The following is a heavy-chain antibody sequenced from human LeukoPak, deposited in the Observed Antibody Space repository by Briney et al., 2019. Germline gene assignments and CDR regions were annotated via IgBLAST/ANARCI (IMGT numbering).Heavy chain of an antibody. CDR2: ISAYNGNT. Sequence: GASVKVSCKASGYTFTSYGISWVRQAPGQGLEWMGWISAYNGNTNYAQKLQGRVTMTTDTSTSTAYMELRSLRSDDTAVYYCARARYYDFWSGTCGYMDVWGKGTTVTVSS. CDR1: GYTFTSYG. V-gene: IGHV1-18*01. D-gene: IGHD3-3*01. CDR3: ARARYYDFWSGTCGYMDV. J-gene: IGHJ6*03.